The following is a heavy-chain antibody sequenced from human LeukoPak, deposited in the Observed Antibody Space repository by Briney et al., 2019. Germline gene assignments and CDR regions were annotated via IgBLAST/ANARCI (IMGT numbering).Heavy chain of an antibody. J-gene: IGHJ6*03. D-gene: IGHD1-1*01. V-gene: IGHV3-48*03. CDR2: ISTSGSSV. Sequence: GGSLRLSCAASGFTFSSYEINWVRQAPGKGLEWLSHISTSGSSVHYADSVKGRFTISRDNAENSLYLQMDSLRVEDTAVYLCARDATTELGTVYMDVWGKGTTVTISS. CDR3: ARDATTELGTVYMDV. CDR1: GFTFSSYE.